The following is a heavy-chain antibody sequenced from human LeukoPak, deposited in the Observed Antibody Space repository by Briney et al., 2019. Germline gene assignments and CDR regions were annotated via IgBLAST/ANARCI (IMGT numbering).Heavy chain of an antibody. CDR2: IYTSGST. CDR1: GGSISSYY. D-gene: IGHD3-9*01. V-gene: IGHV4-4*07. CDR3: ARDRRHYDILTGYYNDY. Sequence: KHSETLSLTCTVSGGSISSYYWSWIRQPAGKGLEWIGRIYTSGSTNYNPSLKSRVTMSVDTSKNQFSLKLSSVTAADTAVYYCARDRRHYDILTGYYNDYWGQGTLVTVSS. J-gene: IGHJ4*02.